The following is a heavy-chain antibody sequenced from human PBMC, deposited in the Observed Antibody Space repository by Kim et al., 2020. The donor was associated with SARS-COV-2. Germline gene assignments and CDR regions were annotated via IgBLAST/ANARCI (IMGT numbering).Heavy chain of an antibody. J-gene: IGHJ3*02. Sequence: YYADSVKGRFTISRDNAKNSLYLQMSSLRAEDTALYYCARHTLATSAFDIWGQGTVLTVSS. D-gene: IGHD5-12*01. V-gene: IGHV3-21*01. CDR3: ARHTLATSAFDI.